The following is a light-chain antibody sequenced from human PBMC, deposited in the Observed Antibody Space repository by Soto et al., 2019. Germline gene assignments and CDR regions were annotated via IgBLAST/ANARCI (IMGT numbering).Light chain of an antibody. CDR2: DAS. V-gene: IGKV1-5*01. CDR3: QQYNTYSYT. Sequence: DIQMTQSPSTLSASVDRVTITCRASQSISNWLAWYQQRPGKAPKLLIYDASTLESWVPSRFSGSGSGTEFTLTISGLRPDDFATYYCQQYNTYSYTFGQGTKLEIK. CDR1: QSISNW. J-gene: IGKJ2*01.